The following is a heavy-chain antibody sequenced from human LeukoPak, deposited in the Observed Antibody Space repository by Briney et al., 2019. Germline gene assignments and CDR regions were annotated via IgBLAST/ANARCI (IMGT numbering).Heavy chain of an antibody. CDR3: ARDGQGDYYGMDV. Sequence: ASVKVSCTASGYTFTGYYMHWARQAPGQGLEWMGWINPNSGGTNYAQKFQGRVTMTRDTSISTAYMELSRLRSDDTAVYYCARDGQGDYYGMDVWGQGTTVTVSS. J-gene: IGHJ6*02. CDR1: GYTFTGYY. V-gene: IGHV1-2*02. CDR2: INPNSGGT.